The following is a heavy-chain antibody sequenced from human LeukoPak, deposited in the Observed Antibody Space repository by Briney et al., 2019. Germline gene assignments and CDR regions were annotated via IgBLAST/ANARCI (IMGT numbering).Heavy chain of an antibody. V-gene: IGHV4-39*07. CDR1: GGSISSNAYY. CDR2: IYYSGGT. D-gene: IGHD5-12*01. J-gene: IGHJ3*02. CDR3: ARAGYSGTLRGAFDI. Sequence: SETLSLTCTVSGGSISSNAYYWGWIRQPPGKGLEWIGSIYYSGGTYYNPSLKSRVTISVDTSKSQFSLKLSSVTAADTAVFYCARAGYSGTLRGAFDIWGQGTMVTVSS.